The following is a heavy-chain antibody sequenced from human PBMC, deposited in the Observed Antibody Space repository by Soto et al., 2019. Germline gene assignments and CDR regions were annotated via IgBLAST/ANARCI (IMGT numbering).Heavy chain of an antibody. CDR1: GGSISSGAYY. D-gene: IGHD3-10*01. J-gene: IGHJ4*02. CDR2: IFDSGIT. CDR3: AGRDFGEYFFDY. V-gene: IGHV4-31*11. Sequence: SETLSLTCAVAGGSISSGAYYWTWINQHPGKGLEQIGYIFDSGITHLNPALSSRVTMSVDTSKNRFSLKVSSVTAADTAVYYCAGRDFGEYFFDYWGQGTLVTVSS.